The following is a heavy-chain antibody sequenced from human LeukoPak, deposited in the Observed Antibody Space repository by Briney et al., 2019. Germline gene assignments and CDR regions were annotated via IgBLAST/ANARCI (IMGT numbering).Heavy chain of an antibody. CDR2: ISFDGSNK. V-gene: IGHV3-30*18. CDR1: GFTFSSYG. J-gene: IGHJ6*02. Sequence: GGSLRLSCAASGFTFSSYGMHWVRQAPGRGLECVAAISFDGSNKYYADSVKGRFTISRDNSKNTLYLQMNSLRAEDTAVYYCAKGDCSSTSCYSLDVWGQGTTVTVSS. D-gene: IGHD2-2*02. CDR3: AKGDCSSTSCYSLDV.